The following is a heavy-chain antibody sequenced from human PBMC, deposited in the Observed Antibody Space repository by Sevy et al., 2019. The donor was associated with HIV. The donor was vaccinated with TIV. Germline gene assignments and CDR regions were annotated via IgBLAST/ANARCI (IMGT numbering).Heavy chain of an antibody. CDR1: GFPFRDNI. CDR3: VKARGITQVFDN. Sequence: GGSLRLSCSASGFPFRDNIMAWVRQAPGKRLEYVSGITSNGVSTNYGVSVKGRFTISRDNAKNTMYLQMTSLRPEDTAVYYCVKARGITQVFDNWGQGTLVTVSS. J-gene: IGHJ4*02. CDR2: ITSNGVST. V-gene: IGHV3-64D*06. D-gene: IGHD3-10*01.